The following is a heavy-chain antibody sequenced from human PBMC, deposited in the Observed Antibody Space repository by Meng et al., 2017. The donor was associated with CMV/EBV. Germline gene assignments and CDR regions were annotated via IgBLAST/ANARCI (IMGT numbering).Heavy chain of an antibody. CDR2: IYTSGST. D-gene: IGHD5-18*01. Sequence: VRRQESGAGLVKPSETLSLTCTVSGGSISSYYWSWIRQPAGKGLEWIGRIYTSGSTNYNPSLKSRVTMSVDTSKNQFSLKLSSVTAADTAVYYCARHGDTAMVVGIDYWGQGTLVTVSS. V-gene: IGHV4-4*07. CDR1: GGSISSYY. J-gene: IGHJ4*02. CDR3: ARHGDTAMVVGIDY.